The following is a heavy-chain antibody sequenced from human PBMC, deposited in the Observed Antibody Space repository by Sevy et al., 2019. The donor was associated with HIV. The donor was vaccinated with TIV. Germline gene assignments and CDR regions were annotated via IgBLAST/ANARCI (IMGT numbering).Heavy chain of an antibody. Sequence: GGSLGLSCAASGLTVSNAWMNWVRQAPGKGLEWVGRIKSKSDGGTRDLAAPVKGRVSISRDASRNTVSLEISSLKIEDTGMYYCAAGLGKSDFDSWGQGTLVTVSS. V-gene: IGHV3-15*01. J-gene: IGHJ5*01. D-gene: IGHD3-9*01. CDR1: GLTVSNAW. CDR3: AAGLGKSDFDS. CDR2: IKSKSDGGTR.